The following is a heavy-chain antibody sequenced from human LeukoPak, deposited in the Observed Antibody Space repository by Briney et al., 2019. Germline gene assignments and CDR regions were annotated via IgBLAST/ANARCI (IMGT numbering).Heavy chain of an antibody. V-gene: IGHV1-24*01. CDR1: GYTLTELS. Sequence: ASVKVSCKVSGYTLTELSMHWVRQAPGKGLEWMGGFDPEDGETIYAQKFQGRVTMTEDTSTDTAYMELSSLRSEDTAVYYCATGSSGWYLRGYYMDVWGKGTTVTVSS. CDR3: ATGSSGWYLRGYYMDV. CDR2: FDPEDGET. D-gene: IGHD6-19*01. J-gene: IGHJ6*03.